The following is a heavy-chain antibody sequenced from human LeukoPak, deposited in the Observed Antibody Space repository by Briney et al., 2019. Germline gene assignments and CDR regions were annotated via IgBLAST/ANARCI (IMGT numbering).Heavy chain of an antibody. V-gene: IGHV3-23*01. D-gene: IGHD2-2*01. CDR3: AKDMGYCSSATCYGLDY. CDR1: GFTFSSYA. CDR2: VSGGGGTT. Sequence: GGSLKLSCAASGFTFSSYAMSWVRQAPGKGLEWVSTVSGGGGTTYYADSVKGRFTISRDNSKNTLFLQMNSLRAEDTAIYYCAKDMGYCSSATCYGLDYWGQGTLVTVSS. J-gene: IGHJ4*02.